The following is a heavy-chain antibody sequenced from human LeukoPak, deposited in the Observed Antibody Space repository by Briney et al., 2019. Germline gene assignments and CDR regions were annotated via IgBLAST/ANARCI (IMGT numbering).Heavy chain of an antibody. Sequence: PGGSLRLSCAASGFTFSSYWMHWVRQAPGRGLVWVSRINSDGSSTSYADSVKGRFTISRDNAKNTLYLQMNSLRAEDTAVYYCARGLGYSGYDSYYYYMDVWGKGTTVTVS. J-gene: IGHJ6*03. V-gene: IGHV3-74*01. D-gene: IGHD5-12*01. CDR3: ARGLGYSGYDSYYYYMDV. CDR1: GFTFSSYW. CDR2: INSDGSST.